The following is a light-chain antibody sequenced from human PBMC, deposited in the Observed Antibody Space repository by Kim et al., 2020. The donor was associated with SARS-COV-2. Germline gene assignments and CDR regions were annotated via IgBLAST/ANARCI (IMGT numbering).Light chain of an antibody. CDR1: SSNIGAGYD. Sequence: GQRVTISCTGSSSNIGAGYDVHWYQQFPGTAPKLIVYANTNRPSGVPDRFSGSKSGTTASLAITGLQAEDEADYYCQSYDSSLSGVFGGGTKLTVL. J-gene: IGLJ3*02. CDR2: ANT. CDR3: QSYDSSLSGV. V-gene: IGLV1-40*01.